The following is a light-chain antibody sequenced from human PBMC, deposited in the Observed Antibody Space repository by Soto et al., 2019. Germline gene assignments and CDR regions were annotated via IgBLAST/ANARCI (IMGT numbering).Light chain of an antibody. V-gene: IGLV2-14*01. CDR3: SSYTSSSTLEV. CDR2: DVS. J-gene: IGLJ1*01. CDR1: SSDVGGYNY. Sequence: QSVLTQPASVSGSPGQSITISCTGTSSDVGGYNYVSWYQQHPGKAPKLMIYDVSNRPSGVSNRFSGSKSGNTASLTISGLQAEDEAGYYCSSYTSSSTLEVFGTGTKVTVL.